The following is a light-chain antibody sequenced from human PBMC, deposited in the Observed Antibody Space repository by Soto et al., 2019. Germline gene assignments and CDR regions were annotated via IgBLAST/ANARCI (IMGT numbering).Light chain of an antibody. CDR3: QQYGSSPLT. CDR2: GAS. J-gene: IGKJ4*01. V-gene: IGKV3-20*01. CDR1: QSVSSSF. Sequence: EIVLTQSPGTLSLSPGERVTLSCRASQSVSSSFLAWYQQKPGQAPRLLIYGASSRATGIPDRFSGSGSETDFTLSISRLEPEDFAVYYCQQYGSSPLTFGGGTKVDIK.